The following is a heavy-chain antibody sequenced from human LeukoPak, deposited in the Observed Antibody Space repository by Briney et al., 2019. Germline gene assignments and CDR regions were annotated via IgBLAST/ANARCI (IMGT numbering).Heavy chain of an antibody. CDR2: IYPGDSDT. CDR1: GYTFSSYW. J-gene: IGHJ4*02. V-gene: IGHV5-51*01. Sequence: GESLQISCQGSGYTFSSYWIGWVRQMPGKGLEWMGIIYPGDSDTRYSPSLQGQVTISVDTSIGTAYLQWSSLKASDTAIYYCARQNDFRLDYWGQGTLVTVSS. CDR3: ARQNDFRLDY. D-gene: IGHD3-3*01.